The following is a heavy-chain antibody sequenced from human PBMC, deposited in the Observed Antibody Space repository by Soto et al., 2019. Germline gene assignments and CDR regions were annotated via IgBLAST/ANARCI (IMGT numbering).Heavy chain of an antibody. D-gene: IGHD6-13*01. J-gene: IGHJ4*02. CDR2: ISSSSNYI. CDR3: ARGYGSSGVDY. V-gene: IGHV3-21*01. CDR1: GFTFSGYS. Sequence: EVQLVESGGGLVKPGESLRLSCAASGFTFSGYSMDWVRQAPGKGLEWVSSISSSSNYIYYADSVKGRFTISRDNTKNSVYLHMNRLRTEDTAVYYCARGYGSSGVDYWGQGNLVTVSS.